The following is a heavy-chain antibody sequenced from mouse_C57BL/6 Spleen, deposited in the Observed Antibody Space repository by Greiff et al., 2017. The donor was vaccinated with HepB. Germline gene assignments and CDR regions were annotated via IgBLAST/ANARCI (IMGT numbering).Heavy chain of an antibody. Sequence: QVQLKESGPGLVQPSQSLSITCTVSGFSLTSYGVHWVRQSPGKGLEWLGVIWSGGSTDYNAAFISRLSISKDNSKSQVFFKMNSLQADDTAIYYCARNYLHYYGSSLYWYFDVWGTGTTVTVSS. V-gene: IGHV2-2*01. CDR2: IWSGGST. CDR3: ARNYLHYYGSSLYWYFDV. D-gene: IGHD1-1*01. J-gene: IGHJ1*03. CDR1: GFSLTSYG.